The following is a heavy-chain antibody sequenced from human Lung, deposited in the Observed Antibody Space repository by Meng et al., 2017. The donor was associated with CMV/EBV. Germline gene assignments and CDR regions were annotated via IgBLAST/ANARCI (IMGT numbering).Heavy chain of an antibody. J-gene: IGHJ4*02. Sequence: VSGGSFGTDTWWAWVRQPRGEGREWLGGVDRSKSTNDSPTLKNRVTMSIGRSKNQFSLRLTSVTDADTADYYCAKEWLDATTGQFDYWGQGTLVTVSS. CDR1: GGSFGTDTW. D-gene: IGHD2-8*02. CDR2: VDRSKST. V-gene: IGHV4-4*02. CDR3: AKEWLDATTGQFDY.